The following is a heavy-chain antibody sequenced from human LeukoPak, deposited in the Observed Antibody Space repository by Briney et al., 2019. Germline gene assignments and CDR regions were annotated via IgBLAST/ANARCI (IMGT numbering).Heavy chain of an antibody. V-gene: IGHV4-61*01. CDR2: IYHSGNT. D-gene: IGHD4-17*01. Sequence: PSETLSLTCTVSGGSVSSGPYYWSWIRQPPGKPLEWIGYIYHSGNTNYNPSLKSRVTISVDRSKNQCSLKLSSVTAADTAVYYCARDGGSYSDIAEYFQHWGQGTLVTVSS. CDR1: GGSVSSGPYY. J-gene: IGHJ1*01. CDR3: ARDGGSYSDIAEYFQH.